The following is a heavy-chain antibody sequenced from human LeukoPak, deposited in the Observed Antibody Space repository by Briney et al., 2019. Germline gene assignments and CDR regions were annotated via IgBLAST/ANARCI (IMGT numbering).Heavy chain of an antibody. CDR3: AKEFTIFGGPGYFDY. V-gene: IGHV3-30*02. J-gene: IGHJ4*02. CDR2: VRYDGSNK. CDR1: GFIFSSYG. Sequence: GGSLRLSCAASGFIFSSYGMHWVRQAAGKGLDWVAFVRYDGSNKYYSDSVKGRFTISRDNSKNTLYLQMNSLRAEDTAVYYCAKEFTIFGGPGYFDYWGQGALVTVSS. D-gene: IGHD3-3*01.